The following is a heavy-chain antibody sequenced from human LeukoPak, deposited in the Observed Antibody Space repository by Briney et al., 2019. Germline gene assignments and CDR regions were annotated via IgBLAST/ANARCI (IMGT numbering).Heavy chain of an antibody. V-gene: IGHV1-69*05. CDR2: IIPIFGTA. J-gene: IGHJ4*02. CDR1: GGTFSSYA. CDR3: ARGNGGSYYFDY. D-gene: IGHD1-26*01. Sequence: SVKVSCKASGGTFSSYAISWVRQAPGQGLEWMGRIIPIFGTANYAQKFQGRVTITTDEFTSTAYMELSSLRSEDTAVYYCARGNGGSYYFDYWGQGTLVTVSS.